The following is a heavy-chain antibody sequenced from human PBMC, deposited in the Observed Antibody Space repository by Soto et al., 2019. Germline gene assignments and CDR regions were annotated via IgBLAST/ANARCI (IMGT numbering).Heavy chain of an antibody. J-gene: IGHJ4*02. CDR2: INHSGST. CDR1: GGSFSGYY. CDR3: AREKIIALFDY. D-gene: IGHD2-15*01. V-gene: IGHV4-34*01. Sequence: SETLSLTCAVYGGSFSGYYWTWIRQPPGTGLEWIGEINHSGSTNYNPSLKSRVTISVDTSKNQFSLKLTSVTAADTAVYYCAREKIIALFDYWGQGTLVTVSS.